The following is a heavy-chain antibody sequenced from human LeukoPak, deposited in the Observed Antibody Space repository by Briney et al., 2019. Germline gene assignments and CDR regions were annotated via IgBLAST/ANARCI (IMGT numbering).Heavy chain of an antibody. J-gene: IGHJ4*02. V-gene: IGHV3-74*01. CDR1: GFTFSNYW. CDR2: IKSDGGT. CDR3: VRDLNY. D-gene: IGHD3-9*01. Sequence: GGSLRLSCAASGFTFSNYWMNWVSQAPGKGLVWVSRIKSDGGTSYADSVKGRFTISRDNAKNTLYLQMNSLRAEDTAVYYCVRDLNYWGQGILVTVSS.